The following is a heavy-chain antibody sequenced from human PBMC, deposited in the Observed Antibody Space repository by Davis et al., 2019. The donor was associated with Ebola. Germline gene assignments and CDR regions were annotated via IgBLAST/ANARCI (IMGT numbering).Heavy chain of an antibody. D-gene: IGHD6-19*01. Sequence: SVKVSCKASGGTFSSYAISWVRQAPGQGLEWMGGIIPIFGTANYAQKFQGRVTITTDESTSTAYMELSSLRSEDTAVYYCARGRQWLVRTRFDPWGQGTLVTVSS. CDR3: ARGRQWLVRTRFDP. V-gene: IGHV1-69*05. CDR1: GGTFSSYA. CDR2: IIPIFGTA. J-gene: IGHJ5*02.